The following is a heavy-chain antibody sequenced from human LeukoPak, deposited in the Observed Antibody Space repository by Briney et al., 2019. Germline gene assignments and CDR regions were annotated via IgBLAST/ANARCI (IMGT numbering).Heavy chain of an antibody. Sequence: ASVKVSCKASGYTFTGYYMHWVRQSPGQGLEWMGWINPNSGGTNYAQKFQGRVTMTRDTSISTAYRELSRLRSDDTAVYYCARVRLYYYGSGSYNWFDPWGQGTLVTVSS. D-gene: IGHD3-10*01. CDR1: GYTFTGYY. J-gene: IGHJ5*02. V-gene: IGHV1-2*02. CDR2: INPNSGGT. CDR3: ARVRLYYYGSGSYNWFDP.